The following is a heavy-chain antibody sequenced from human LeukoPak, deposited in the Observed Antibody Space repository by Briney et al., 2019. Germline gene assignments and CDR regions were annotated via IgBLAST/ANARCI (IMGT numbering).Heavy chain of an antibody. J-gene: IGHJ6*03. CDR1: GGTFSSYA. D-gene: IGHD2-15*01. Sequence: ASVKVSCKASGGTFSSYAISWVRQDPGQGLEWMGGIIPIFGTANYAQKFQGRVTITADKSTSTAYMELSSLRSEDTAVYYCARERYCSGGSCYSDYYYYMDVWGKGTTVTVSS. V-gene: IGHV1-69*06. CDR2: IIPIFGTA. CDR3: ARERYCSGGSCYSDYYYYMDV.